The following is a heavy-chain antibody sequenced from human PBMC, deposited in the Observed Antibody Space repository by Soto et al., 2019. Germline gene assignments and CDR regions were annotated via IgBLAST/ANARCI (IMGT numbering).Heavy chain of an antibody. CDR1: GEPFIGYY. CDR2: ISHRGST. V-gene: IGHV4-34*02. CDR3: ARTDIVTTNWFDP. Sequence: QVHLQQWGAGLLKPSETLSLTCAVYGEPFIGYYWTWIRQPPGKGLEWIGEISHRGSTNYNPSLKSRVSISIDTSKNQFSLKLTSVTAADTSVYYCARTDIVTTNWFDPWGQGTLVTVSS. J-gene: IGHJ5*02. D-gene: IGHD5-12*01.